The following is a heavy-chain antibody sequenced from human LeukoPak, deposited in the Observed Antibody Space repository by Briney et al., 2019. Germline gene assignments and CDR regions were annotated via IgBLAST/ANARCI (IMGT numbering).Heavy chain of an antibody. CDR3: AKDQGPTTYYYDSSGYYWD. Sequence: PGGSLRLSCAASGFTFSSYAMSWVRQAPGKGLEWVSAISGSGGSTYYADSVKGRFTISRDNSKNTLYLQMNSLRAEDTAVYYCAKDQGPTTYYYDSSGYYWDWGQGTLVTVSS. V-gene: IGHV3-23*01. CDR2: ISGSGGST. CDR1: GFTFSSYA. D-gene: IGHD3-22*01. J-gene: IGHJ4*02.